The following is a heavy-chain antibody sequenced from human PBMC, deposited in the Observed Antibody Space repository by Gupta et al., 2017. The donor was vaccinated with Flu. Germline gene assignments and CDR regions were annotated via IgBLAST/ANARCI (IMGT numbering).Heavy chain of an antibody. J-gene: IGHJ5*02. CDR1: FSGRD. CDR2: ISSDGSNK. D-gene: IGHD5-12*01. CDR3: AKGGGILATPFDP. V-gene: IGHV3-30*18. Sequence: FSGRDMHWVRQAPDKGLEWVAVISSDGSNKYYADSVKGRFTISRDNSKNILYLQMNSLKLEDTAVYFCAKGGGILATPFDPWGQGTLVTVSS.